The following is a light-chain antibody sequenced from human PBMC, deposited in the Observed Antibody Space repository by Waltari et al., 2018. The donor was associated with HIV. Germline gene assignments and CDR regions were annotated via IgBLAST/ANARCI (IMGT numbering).Light chain of an antibody. CDR2: DYT. J-gene: IGLJ2*01. CDR3: QVWDTSSDHVI. Sequence: SLVLAQPPSVPLAPAPSARPHCRVNDLASKNVQWYPHIPGQPPVVVVHDYTDRPSGIPERFSGSNSGNTATLTISRVEVGDEADYHCQVWDTSSDHVIFGGGTKLTVL. V-gene: IGLV3-21*02. CDR1: DLASKN.